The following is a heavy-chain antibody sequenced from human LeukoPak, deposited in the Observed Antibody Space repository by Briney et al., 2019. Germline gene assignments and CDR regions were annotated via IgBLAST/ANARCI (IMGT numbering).Heavy chain of an antibody. D-gene: IGHD5-18*01. CDR2: INSDGSST. J-gene: IGHJ4*02. CDR3: ARDLRYSSDY. CDR1: GFTFNIYW. V-gene: IGHV3-74*01. Sequence: PGGSLRLSCAASGFTFNIYWMHWVRHAPGKGLVWVSHINSDGSSTTYADSVKGRFTISRDNAKNTVYLQMNSLRAEDTAVYYCARDLRYSSDYWGQGTLVTVSS.